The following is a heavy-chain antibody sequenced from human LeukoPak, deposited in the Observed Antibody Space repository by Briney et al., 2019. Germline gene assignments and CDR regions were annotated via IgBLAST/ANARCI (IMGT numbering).Heavy chain of an antibody. Sequence: QPGGSLRLSCAACGLPHSVAGMHWAPQAPGKGLEWVSAITGNGGRTYYADSVKGRFTISRDNSKSTLYLQMNRLRAEDTAIYYCAKRSCSGTTCYHLDYWGQGTLVTVSS. CDR3: AKRSCSGTTCYHLDY. D-gene: IGHD6-19*01. CDR2: ITGNGGRT. J-gene: IGHJ4*02. V-gene: IGHV3-23*01. CDR1: GLPHSVAG.